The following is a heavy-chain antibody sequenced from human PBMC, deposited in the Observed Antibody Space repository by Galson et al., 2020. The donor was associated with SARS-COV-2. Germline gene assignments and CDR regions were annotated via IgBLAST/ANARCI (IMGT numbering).Heavy chain of an antibody. CDR1: GYSFPNYW. CDR3: ARHRGPILSGSESYYYYFDY. J-gene: IGHJ4*01. CDR2: IYPGDSDT. V-gene: IGHV5-51*01. D-gene: IGHD3-10*01. Sequence: GESLKISCKVSGYSFPNYWIGWVRQMSGKGLEWMGIIYPGDSDTRYSPSFQGQVTISADKSISTAYLQWSSLKASDSAMYYCARHRGPILSGSESYYYYFDYWGQNPGHRLL.